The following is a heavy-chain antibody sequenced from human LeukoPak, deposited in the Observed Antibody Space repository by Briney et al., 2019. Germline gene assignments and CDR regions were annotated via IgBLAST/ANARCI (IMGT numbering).Heavy chain of an antibody. J-gene: IGHJ4*02. CDR1: SGSIRSFH. D-gene: IGHD1-1*01. CDR2: IYITGDP. Sequence: SETLSLTCTVSSGSIRSFHWAWIRQPAGKGLEWGGCIYITGDPDYNPSLKSRVTMSVDTSKNQFSLNLRSVTAADTAVYYCARNGYNKSWTHLDSWGQGILVSVSS. CDR3: ARNGYNKSWTHLDS. V-gene: IGHV4-4*07.